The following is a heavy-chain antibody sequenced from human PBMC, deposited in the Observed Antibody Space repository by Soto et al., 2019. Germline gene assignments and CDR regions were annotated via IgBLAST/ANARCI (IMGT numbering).Heavy chain of an antibody. CDR1: GGTFSSYA. CDR2: IVPIFGTA. J-gene: IGHJ4*02. D-gene: IGHD3-22*01. V-gene: IGHV1-69*06. Sequence: AASVKVSCKASGGTFSSYAISWVRQAPGQGLEWMGGIVPIFGTANYAQKFQGRVTITADKSTSTAYMELSSLRSEDTAVYYCARNYYDSSGYYYAYWGQGTLVTVSS. CDR3: ARNYYDSSGYYYAY.